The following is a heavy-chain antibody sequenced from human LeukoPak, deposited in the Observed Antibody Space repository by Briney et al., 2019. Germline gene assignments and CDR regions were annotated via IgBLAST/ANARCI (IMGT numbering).Heavy chain of an antibody. CDR1: GSGISSSNDY. V-gene: IGHV4-39*01. J-gene: IGHJ4*02. Sequence: SETLSLNCTVSGSGISSSNDYWGWIRQPPGKGLEWIGSIYYSGSTYYNPSLKSRVTISVDTSNNEFSLKLSSVTAADTAMYYCARLLIYCSSTSCHFDYWGQGTLVTVSS. CDR3: ARLLIYCSSTSCHFDY. CDR2: IYYSGST. D-gene: IGHD2-2*01.